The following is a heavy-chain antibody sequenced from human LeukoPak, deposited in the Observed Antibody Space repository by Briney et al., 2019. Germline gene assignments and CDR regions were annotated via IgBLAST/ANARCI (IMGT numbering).Heavy chain of an antibody. D-gene: IGHD3-9*01. CDR2: IKSKTDGGTT. CDR3: TTYDILTGFDAFDI. Sequence: GGSLRLSCAASGFTFSNAWMSWVRQAPGKGLEWVGRIKSKTDGGTTDYAAPVKGRFTISRDDSKNTLYLQMNSLKAEDTAVYYCTTYDILTGFDAFDIWGQGTMVTVSS. J-gene: IGHJ3*02. V-gene: IGHV3-15*01. CDR1: GFTFSNAW.